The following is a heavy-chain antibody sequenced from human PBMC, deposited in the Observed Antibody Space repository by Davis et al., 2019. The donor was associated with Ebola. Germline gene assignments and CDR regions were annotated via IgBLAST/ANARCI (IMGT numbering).Heavy chain of an antibody. D-gene: IGHD2-15*01. V-gene: IGHV3-23*01. CDR1: GFSFDDYD. Sequence: GESLKISCAASGFSFDDYDMSWVRQAPGKGLEWVSAISGSGGSTYYADSVKGRFTISRDNSKNTLYLQMNSLRAEDTAVYYCARHDCSGGSCYRRYYFDYWGQGTLVTVSS. CDR3: ARHDCSGGSCYRRYYFDY. J-gene: IGHJ4*02. CDR2: ISGSGGST.